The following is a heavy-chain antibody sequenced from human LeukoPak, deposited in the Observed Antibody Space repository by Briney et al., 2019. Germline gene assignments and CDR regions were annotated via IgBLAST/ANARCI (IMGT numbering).Heavy chain of an antibody. V-gene: IGHV4-34*01. CDR1: GGSFTGYY. D-gene: IGHD3-22*01. CDR2: INHSGST. Sequence: SETLSLTCDVYGGSFTGYYWSWIRQPPGKGLEWIGEINHSGSTNYNPSLKSRVTISVDTSKNQFSLKLSSVTAADTAVYYCARLYYYDTSGQAYWRQGSLVTVSS. CDR3: ARLYYYDTSGQAY. J-gene: IGHJ4*02.